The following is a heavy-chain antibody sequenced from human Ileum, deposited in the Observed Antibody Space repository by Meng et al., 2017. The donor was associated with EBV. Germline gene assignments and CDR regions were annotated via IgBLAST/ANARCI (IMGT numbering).Heavy chain of an antibody. CDR3: VSAYDYGDYEAFAY. Sequence: HLQLQESGPGLVRLSETLSLTFSVSGDSMSSSNYYWGWIRQSPGKALECIGTIFYRGNTFYNPSLKTRLTISVDTSKNEFSLNLKSVTAADTAVYYCVSAYDYGDYEAFAYWGLGSLVTVAS. CDR2: IFYRGNT. V-gene: IGHV4-39*07. D-gene: IGHD4-17*01. J-gene: IGHJ4*02. CDR1: GDSMSSSNYY.